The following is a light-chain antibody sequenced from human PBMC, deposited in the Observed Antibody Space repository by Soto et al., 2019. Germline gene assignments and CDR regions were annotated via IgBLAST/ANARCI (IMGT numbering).Light chain of an antibody. Sequence: DNQMTQSPSSLSASVGDRVTITCQASQNINNYLNWYQQTPGXDPXXLIYDASNLEAGVPSRFRGSGSGTDFTFTISRLQPEDIATYYCQPYENLPTFGQGTRLEI. V-gene: IGKV1-33*01. CDR3: QPYENLPT. CDR2: DAS. CDR1: QNINNY. J-gene: IGKJ5*01.